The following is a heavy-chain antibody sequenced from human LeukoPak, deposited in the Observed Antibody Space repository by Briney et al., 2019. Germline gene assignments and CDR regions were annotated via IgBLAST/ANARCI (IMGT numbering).Heavy chain of an antibody. J-gene: IGHJ4*02. V-gene: IGHV4-38-2*02. CDR2: IYHSGST. CDR1: GYSISIGYY. D-gene: IGHD3-22*01. Sequence: KPSETLSLTCAVSGYSISIGYYWGWIRQPPGKGLDWIGSIYHSGSTYYNPSLKSRVTISVDTSKNQFSLKLSSVTAADTAVYYCARDLRTSYYDSSGYSYFYYWGQGTLVTVSS. CDR3: ARDLRTSYYDSSGYSYFYY.